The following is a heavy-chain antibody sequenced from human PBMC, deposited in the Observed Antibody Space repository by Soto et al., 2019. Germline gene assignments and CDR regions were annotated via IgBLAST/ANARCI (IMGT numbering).Heavy chain of an antibody. Sequence: QVQLVQSGAEVKKPGSSVKVSCKASGGTLSSYAISWVRQAPGQGLEWMGGFIPIFGTADYAQKFQGRVTITADESTSTAYMELSSLRSEEAXXXXXXXVRGEDYYYGMDGWGRGTTVTVSS. CDR1: GGTLSSYA. CDR3: XXVRGEDYYYGMDG. CDR2: FIPIFGTA. V-gene: IGHV1-69*12. J-gene: IGHJ6*02. D-gene: IGHD3-10*01.